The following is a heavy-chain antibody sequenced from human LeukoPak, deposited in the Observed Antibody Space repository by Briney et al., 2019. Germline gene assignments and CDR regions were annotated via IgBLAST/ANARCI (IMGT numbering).Heavy chain of an antibody. J-gene: IGHJ5*02. CDR2: INPNSGGT. CDR1: GYTFTGYY. D-gene: IGHD6-19*01. CDR3: ANVAVAGIWFDP. V-gene: IGHV1-2*02. Sequence: GASVEVSCKASGYTFTGYYMHWVRQAPGQGLEWMGWINPNSGGTNYAQKFQGRVTMTRDTSISTAYMELSRLRSDDMAVYYCANVAVAGIWFDPWGQGTLVTVSS.